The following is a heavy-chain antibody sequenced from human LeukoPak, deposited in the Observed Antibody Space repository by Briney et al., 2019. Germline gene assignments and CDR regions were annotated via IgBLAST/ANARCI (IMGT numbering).Heavy chain of an antibody. V-gene: IGHV5-51*01. J-gene: IGHJ3*02. D-gene: IGHD2-15*01. CDR2: IYPGDSDT. CDR3: AGQDIVVVATATRAFDI. Sequence: GESIMISCTGSGYSFTSYWIAWVRQMPGKGLEWMGIIYPGDSDTRYSPSFQGQVTISADKSISTAYLQWNNLKASDTAMYYCAGQDIVVVATATRAFDIWSQGTMVTVSS. CDR1: GYSFTSYW.